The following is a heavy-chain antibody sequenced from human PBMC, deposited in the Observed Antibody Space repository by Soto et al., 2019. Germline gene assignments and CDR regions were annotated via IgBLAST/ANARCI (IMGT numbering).Heavy chain of an antibody. CDR1: GGSFSGYY. Sequence: SETLSLTCAVYGGSFSGYYWSWIRQPPGKGLEWIGEINHSGSTNYNPSLKSRVTISVDTSKNQFSLKLSSVTAADTAVYYCARECSSTNCYEYYMDVWGKGTTVTVS. CDR3: ARECSSTNCYEYYMDV. J-gene: IGHJ6*03. D-gene: IGHD2-2*01. V-gene: IGHV4-34*01. CDR2: INHSGST.